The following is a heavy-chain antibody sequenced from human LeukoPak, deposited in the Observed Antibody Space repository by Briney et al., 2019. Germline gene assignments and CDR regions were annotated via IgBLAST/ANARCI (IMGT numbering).Heavy chain of an antibody. D-gene: IGHD3-22*01. V-gene: IGHV4-59*08. CDR1: GGSISSYY. J-gene: IGHJ3*02. CDR3: ARHPYYDSSGYIEPDAFDI. CDR2: IYYSGST. Sequence: SETLSFTCTVSGGSISSYYWSWIRQPPGKGLEWIGYIYYSGSTNYNPSLKSRVTISVDTSKNQFSLKLSSVTAADTAVYYCARHPYYDSSGYIEPDAFDIWGQGTMVTVSS.